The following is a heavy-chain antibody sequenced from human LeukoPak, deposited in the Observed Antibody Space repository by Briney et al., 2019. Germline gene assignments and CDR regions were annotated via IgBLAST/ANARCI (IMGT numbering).Heavy chain of an antibody. V-gene: IGHV3-48*04. J-gene: IGHJ4*02. D-gene: IGHD6-19*01. CDR3: ARVPYSSGWYNFDY. CDR1: GFTFSSYG. CDR2: ISGSGSPI. Sequence: PGGSLRLSCAASGFTFSSYGMHWVRQAPGKGLEWVSYISGSGSPIYYADSVKGRFTISRDNAKNSLYLQMSSLRVEDTAVYYCARVPYSSGWYNFDYWGQGTLVTVSS.